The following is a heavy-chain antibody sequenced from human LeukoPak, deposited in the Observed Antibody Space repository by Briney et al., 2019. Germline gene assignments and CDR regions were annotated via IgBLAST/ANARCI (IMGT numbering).Heavy chain of an antibody. Sequence: GGSLRLSCAASGFTFSSYAMSWVRQAPGKGLEWVSAISGSGGSTYYADSVKGRFTIFRDNSKNTLYLQMNSLRAEDTAVYYCAGSIAVAINTGDYWGQGTLVTVS. CDR2: ISGSGGST. D-gene: IGHD6-19*01. V-gene: IGHV3-23*01. J-gene: IGHJ4*02. CDR3: AGSIAVAINTGDY. CDR1: GFTFSSYA.